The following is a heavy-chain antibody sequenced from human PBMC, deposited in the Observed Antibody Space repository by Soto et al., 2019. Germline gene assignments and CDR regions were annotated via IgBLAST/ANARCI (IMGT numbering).Heavy chain of an antibody. CDR1: GGSMSSSNW. D-gene: IGHD1-26*01. J-gene: IGHJ4*02. CDR3: ARSEATGLDY. V-gene: IGHV4-4*02. Sequence: QVQLQESGPGLVKPSGTLSLTCTVSGGSMSSSNWWNWVRQSPGKGLEWIGEAHHSGRTNYNPSLKRRVTISVDKSKNHFSLKLSSVTAAATAVYYCARSEATGLDYWGQGTLVTVSS. CDR2: AHHSGRT.